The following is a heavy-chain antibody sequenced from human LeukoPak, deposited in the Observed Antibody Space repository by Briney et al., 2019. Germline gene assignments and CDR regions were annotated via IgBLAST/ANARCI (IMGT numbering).Heavy chain of an antibody. Sequence: GGSLRLSCAASGFTVTSNYMSWVRQAPGKGLEWVSVIYDDGSAYYADSVKGRFTISRDNSQNTVSLQMISLRAEDTVVYYCVRGHWGLDYWGQGALVTVSS. J-gene: IGHJ4*02. V-gene: IGHV3-53*01. D-gene: IGHD7-27*01. CDR1: GFTVTSNY. CDR2: IYDDGSA. CDR3: VRGHWGLDY.